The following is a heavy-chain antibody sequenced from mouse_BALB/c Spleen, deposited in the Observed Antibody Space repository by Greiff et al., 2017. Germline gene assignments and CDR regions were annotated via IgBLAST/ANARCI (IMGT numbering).Heavy chain of an antibody. CDR3: ARRGDYGNDY. CDR2: ISSGGSYT. J-gene: IGHJ2*01. CDR1: GFTFSSYG. Sequence: DVMLVESGGDLVKPGGSLKLSCAASGFTFSSYGMSWVRQTPDKRLEWVATISSGGSYTYYPDSVKGRFTISRDNAKNTLYLQMSSLKSEDTAMYYCARRGDYGNDYWGQGTTLTVSS. D-gene: IGHD2-1*01. V-gene: IGHV5-6*02.